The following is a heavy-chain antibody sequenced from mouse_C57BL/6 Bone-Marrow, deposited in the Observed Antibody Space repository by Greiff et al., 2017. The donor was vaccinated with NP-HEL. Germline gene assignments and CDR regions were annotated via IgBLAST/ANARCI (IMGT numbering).Heavy chain of an antibody. D-gene: IGHD1-2*01. CDR3: ARDYGSFDY. J-gene: IGHJ2*01. CDR2: INPGSGGT. V-gene: IGHV1-54*01. Sequence: VKLQQSGAELVRPGTSVKVSCKASGYAFTNYLIEWVKQRPGQGLEWIGVINPGSGGTNYNEKFKGKATLTADKSSSTAYMQLSSLTSEDSAVYFCARDYGSFDYWGQGTTLTVSS. CDR1: GYAFTNYL.